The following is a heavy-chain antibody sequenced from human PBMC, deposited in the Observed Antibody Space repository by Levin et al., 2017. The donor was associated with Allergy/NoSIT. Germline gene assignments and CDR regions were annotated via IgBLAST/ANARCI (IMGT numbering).Heavy chain of an antibody. Sequence: PGGSLRLSCKASGYTFTSNGISWVRQAPGQGLEWMGWISAYNGNTNYAQKLQGRVTMTTDTSTSTAYMELRSLRSDDTAVNYCARDYGSGSYYTTWGQGTLVTVSS. CDR3: ARDYGSGSYYTT. D-gene: IGHD3-10*01. CDR1: GYTFTSNG. CDR2: ISAYNGNT. J-gene: IGHJ5*02. V-gene: IGHV1-18*01.